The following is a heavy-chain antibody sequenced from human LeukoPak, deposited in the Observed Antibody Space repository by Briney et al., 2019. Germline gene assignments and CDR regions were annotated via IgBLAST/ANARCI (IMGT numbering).Heavy chain of an antibody. D-gene: IGHD3-10*01. Sequence: PSETLSLTCTVSGGSISSYYWGWIRQPPGKGLEWIGSIYYSGSTYYNPSLKSRVTISVDTSKNQFSLKLSSVTAADTAVYYCARDHQGLWFGERGENWFDPWGQGTLVTVSS. CDR1: GGSISSYY. CDR2: IYYSGST. V-gene: IGHV4-39*07. CDR3: ARDHQGLWFGERGENWFDP. J-gene: IGHJ5*02.